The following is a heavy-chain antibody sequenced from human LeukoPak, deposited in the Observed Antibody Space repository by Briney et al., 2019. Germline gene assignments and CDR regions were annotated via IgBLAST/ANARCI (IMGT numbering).Heavy chain of an antibody. CDR1: GGSFSGYY. CDR3: ARHPSSWYKHPFFDY. V-gene: IGHV4-34*01. CDR2: INHSGST. J-gene: IGHJ4*02. D-gene: IGHD6-13*01. Sequence: PSETLSLTCAVYGGSFSGYYWSWIRQPPGKGLEWIGEINHSGSTNYNPSLKSRVTISVDTSKNQFSLKLSSVTAADTAVYYCARHPSSWYKHPFFDYWGQGTLVTVSS.